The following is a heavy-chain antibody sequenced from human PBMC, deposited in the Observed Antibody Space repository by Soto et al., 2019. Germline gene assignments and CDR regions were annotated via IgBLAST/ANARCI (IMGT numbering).Heavy chain of an antibody. CDR2: INHSGST. CDR3: ARGWRYYGSGSYYNAVYYYYGMDV. D-gene: IGHD3-10*01. V-gene: IGHV4-34*01. Sequence: QVQLQQWGVGLLKPSETLSLTCAVYGGSFSGYYWSWIRQPPGKGLEWIGEINHSGSTNYNPSLKGRLTISVATAKTQFSLKLSSVTAADTAVYYCARGWRYYGSGSYYNAVYYYYGMDVWGQGTTVTVSS. J-gene: IGHJ6*02. CDR1: GGSFSGYY.